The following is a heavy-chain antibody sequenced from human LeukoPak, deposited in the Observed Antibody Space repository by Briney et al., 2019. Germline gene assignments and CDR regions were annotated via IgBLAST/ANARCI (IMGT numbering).Heavy chain of an antibody. CDR1: GFTFSSYA. Sequence: GGSLRLSCAASGFTFSSYAMHWVRQAPGKGPEWVAVISYDGSNKYYADSVKGRFTISRDNSKNTLCLQMNSLRAEDTAVYYCARATTSGTSGGYFDYWGQGTLVTVSS. D-gene: IGHD1-7*01. CDR2: ISYDGSNK. CDR3: ARATTSGTSGGYFDY. V-gene: IGHV3-30-3*01. J-gene: IGHJ4*02.